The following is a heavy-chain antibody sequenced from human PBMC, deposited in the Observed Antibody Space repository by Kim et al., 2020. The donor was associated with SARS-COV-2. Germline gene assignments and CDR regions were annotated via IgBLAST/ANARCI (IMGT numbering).Heavy chain of an antibody. V-gene: IGHV3-9*01. CDR2: ISWNSGSI. CDR1: GFTFGDYA. CDR3: AKDIGGLGGGYSYGYLYYYYYGMDV. J-gene: IGHJ6*02. Sequence: GGSLRLSCAASGFTFGDYAMHWVRQAPGKGLEWVSGISWNSGSIGYADSVKGRFTISRDNAKNSLYLQMNSLRAEDTALYYCAKDIGGLGGGYSYGYLYYYYYGMDVWGQGTTVTVSS. D-gene: IGHD5-18*01.